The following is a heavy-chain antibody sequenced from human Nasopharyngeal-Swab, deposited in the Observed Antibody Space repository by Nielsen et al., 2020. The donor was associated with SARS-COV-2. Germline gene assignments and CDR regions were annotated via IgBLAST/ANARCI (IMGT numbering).Heavy chain of an antibody. V-gene: IGHV1-46*01. CDR3: ARHSSLLMDV. Sequence: ASVKVSCKASGYTFTTSYMHWVRQAPGQGLEWMGIIDPSGGSTNYAQKFQGRVTMTRDTSTSTVYMELSSLRHEDTAVYYCARHSSLLMDVWGKGTTVTVSS. D-gene: IGHD3-22*01. CDR2: IDPSGGST. J-gene: IGHJ6*03. CDR1: GYTFTTSY.